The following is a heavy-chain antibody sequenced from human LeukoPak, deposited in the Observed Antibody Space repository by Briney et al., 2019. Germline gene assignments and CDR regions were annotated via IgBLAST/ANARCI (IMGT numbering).Heavy chain of an antibody. V-gene: IGHV3-74*01. Sequence: GGSLRLSCAASGFTFSSYWMHGVRQAPGKGLVWVSRINSDGSSTSYADSVKGRFTISRDNAKNTLHLQMNSLRAEDTAVYYCARARSAVAVGYWGQGTLVTVSS. CDR1: GFTFSSYW. D-gene: IGHD6-19*01. J-gene: IGHJ4*02. CDR2: INSDGSST. CDR3: ARARSAVAVGY.